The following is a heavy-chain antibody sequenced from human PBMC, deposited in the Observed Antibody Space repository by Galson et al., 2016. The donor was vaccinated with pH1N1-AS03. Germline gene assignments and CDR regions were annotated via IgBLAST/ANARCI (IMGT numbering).Heavy chain of an antibody. D-gene: IGHD6-19*01. J-gene: IGHJ6*02. CDR3: ARGSGAVSGTGCVDV. CDR1: GFIFSSDW. Sequence: SLRLSCAASGFIFSSDWMHWVRQVPGKGLVWVSYISSSSSYIYYADSVKGRFTISRDNARNSLYLQMNSLRAEDTAVYYCARGSGAVSGTGCVDVWGQGTTVTVSS. V-gene: IGHV3-21*01. CDR2: ISSSSSYI.